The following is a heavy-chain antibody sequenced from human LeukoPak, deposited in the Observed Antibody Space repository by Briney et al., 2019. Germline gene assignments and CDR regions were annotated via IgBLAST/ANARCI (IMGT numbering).Heavy chain of an antibody. CDR1: GYTFTGYY. Sequence: ASVKVSCKASGYTFTGYYMHWVRQAPGQGLEWMGWINPNSGGTNYAQKFQGRVAMTRDTSISTAYMELSRLRSEDMAVYYCARDTGSYYDSNWFDPWGQGTLVTVSS. J-gene: IGHJ5*02. CDR3: ARDTGSYYDSNWFDP. V-gene: IGHV1-2*02. D-gene: IGHD1-26*01. CDR2: INPNSGGT.